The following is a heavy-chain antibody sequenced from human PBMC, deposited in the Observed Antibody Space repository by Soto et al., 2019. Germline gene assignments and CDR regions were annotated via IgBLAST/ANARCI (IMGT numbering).Heavy chain of an antibody. D-gene: IGHD6-6*01. Sequence: QVQLVQSGAEVKEPGASVRVSCKASGYSFTKFDINWVRQAPGQGLEWMGWLNPKSGNTGYAQNLQGRVTMTRDTSISAAYMELGSLRAEDTALYYCASVTAGSSDFDYWGQGTLVPVSS. V-gene: IGHV1-8*01. CDR1: GYSFTKFD. J-gene: IGHJ4*02. CDR3: ASVTAGSSDFDY. CDR2: LNPKSGNT.